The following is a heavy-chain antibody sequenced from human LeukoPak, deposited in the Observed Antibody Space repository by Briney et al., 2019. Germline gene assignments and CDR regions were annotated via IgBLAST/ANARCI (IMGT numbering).Heavy chain of an antibody. V-gene: IGHV4-39*07. D-gene: IGHD2/OR15-2a*01. CDR1: GGSISSSSYY. CDR3: ARDFYASGFYFWFDP. J-gene: IGHJ5*02. CDR2: IYYSGTT. Sequence: SETLSLTCTVSGGSISSSSYYWSWIRQPPGKGLEWIGTIYYSGTTYYNPSLKSRVTMSVDTSKNYFSLRLSSVTAADTAVYYCARDFYASGFYFWFDPWGQGSLVTVSS.